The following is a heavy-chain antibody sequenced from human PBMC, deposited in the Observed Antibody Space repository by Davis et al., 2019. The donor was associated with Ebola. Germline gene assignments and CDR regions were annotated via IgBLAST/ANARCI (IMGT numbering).Heavy chain of an antibody. CDR2: ISYDGSNR. Sequence: GESLKISCAASGFTFSSFGMHWVRQAPGKGLEWVAVISYDGSNRNYADSVKGRFTISRDNSKNTLYLQMSSLRAEDTAVYYCARDFPGGDWYFDLWGRGTLVTVSS. D-gene: IGHD3-10*01. V-gene: IGHV3-30*03. CDR3: ARDFPGGDWYFDL. J-gene: IGHJ2*01. CDR1: GFTFSSFG.